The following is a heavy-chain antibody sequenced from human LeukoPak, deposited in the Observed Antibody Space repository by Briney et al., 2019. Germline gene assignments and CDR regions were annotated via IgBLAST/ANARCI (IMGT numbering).Heavy chain of an antibody. CDR2: ISYDGSNK. D-gene: IGHD4-23*01. J-gene: IGHJ4*02. Sequence: GGSLRLSCAASGFTFSSYAMHWVRQAPGKGLEWVAVISYDGSNKYYADSVKGRFTISRDNSKNTLYLQMNSLRAEDTAVYYCARALGYGGSGDYFDYWGQGTLVTVSS. V-gene: IGHV3-30*04. CDR1: GFTFSSYA. CDR3: ARALGYGGSGDYFDY.